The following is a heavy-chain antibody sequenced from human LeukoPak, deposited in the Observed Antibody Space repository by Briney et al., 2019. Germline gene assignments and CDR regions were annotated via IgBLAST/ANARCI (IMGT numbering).Heavy chain of an antibody. CDR2: IRYDGSNK. D-gene: IGHD2-15*01. CDR1: GFTFSSYG. Sequence: GGSLRLSCAASGFTFSSYGMHWVRQAPGKGLEWVAFIRYDGSNKYYADSVKGRFTISRDNSKNTLYLQMNSLRAEDTAVYYCAKGYRYCSGGSCYYFDYWGQGTLVTVSS. V-gene: IGHV3-30*02. CDR3: AKGYRYCSGGSCYYFDY. J-gene: IGHJ4*02.